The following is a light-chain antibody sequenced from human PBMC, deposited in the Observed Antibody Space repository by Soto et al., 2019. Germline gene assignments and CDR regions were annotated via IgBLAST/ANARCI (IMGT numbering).Light chain of an antibody. J-gene: IGKJ1*01. CDR3: QQGYSNPWT. V-gene: IGKV1-27*01. CDR1: QGISTY. CDR2: ASS. Sequence: DIQMTQSPSSLSASVGDRVTITCRASQGISTYLAWYQQKPGEVPKLLIHASSTLHSGVPSRFSGSGSGTDFTLTVESLQPEDFATYYCQQGYSNPWTFGQGTKVDIK.